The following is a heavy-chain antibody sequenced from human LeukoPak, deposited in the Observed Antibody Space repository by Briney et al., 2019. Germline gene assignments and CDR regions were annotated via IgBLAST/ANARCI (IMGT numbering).Heavy chain of an antibody. CDR3: AKNGDRGAYCSGGSCYPYYYYNMDV. CDR2: ISSTGGTA. CDR1: GFTFRTYW. J-gene: IGHJ6*03. V-gene: IGHV3-23*01. D-gene: IGHD2-15*01. Sequence: GGSLRLSCAASGFTFRTYWMSWVRQAPGKGLEWVSAISSTGGTAYYADSVKGRFTISRDNSKNTLYLQMNSLRAEDTAIYYCAKNGDRGAYCSGGSCYPYYYYNMDVWGKGTTVTISS.